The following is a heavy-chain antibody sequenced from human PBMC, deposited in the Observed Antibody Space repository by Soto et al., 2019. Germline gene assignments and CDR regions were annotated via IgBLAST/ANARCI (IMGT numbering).Heavy chain of an antibody. D-gene: IGHD1-1*01. CDR3: ARQASTGTVLDY. V-gene: IGHV4-59*08. Sequence: QVQLRESGPGLVKPSETLPLTCSVSGGSISGYYWTWIRQSPGRGLEWIGYIHYNGATNYNPSLRGRVTISIATSKNQFSLKLPSVTAADTAVYYCARQASTGTVLDYWGQGTLVTVSS. CDR2: IHYNGAT. CDR1: GGSISGYY. J-gene: IGHJ4*02.